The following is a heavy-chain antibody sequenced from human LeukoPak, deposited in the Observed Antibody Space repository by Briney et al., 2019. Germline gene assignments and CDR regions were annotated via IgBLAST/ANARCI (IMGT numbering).Heavy chain of an antibody. D-gene: IGHD4/OR15-4a*01. Sequence: GASVKVSCKASGYSFINNAVNWVRQAPGQGLEWMGWISTHTGNPMYAQGFTGRFVFSLDTSVSTAYLQISSLKAEDTAVYYCVRGSADYGGALDVWGQGTTVTVSS. CDR2: ISTHTGNP. CDR1: GYSFINNA. CDR3: VRGSADYGGALDV. J-gene: IGHJ6*02. V-gene: IGHV7-4-1*02.